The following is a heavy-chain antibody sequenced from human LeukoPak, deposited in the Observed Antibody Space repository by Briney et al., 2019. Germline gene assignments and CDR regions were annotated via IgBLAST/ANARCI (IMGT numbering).Heavy chain of an antibody. D-gene: IGHD5-18*01. CDR1: GFTFSSYD. J-gene: IGHJ4*02. V-gene: IGHV3-48*03. CDR3: ARVPRDGYSYGFYDY. CDR2: ISSSGSNT. Sequence: PGGSLTLSCAASGFTFSSYDRNWVRQAPGKGLECLAYISSSGSNTYYAGSVKGRFTISRDNAKSSLYLQRSCLRAEDTTLYYCARVPRDGYSYGFYDYWGQGTLVTVSS.